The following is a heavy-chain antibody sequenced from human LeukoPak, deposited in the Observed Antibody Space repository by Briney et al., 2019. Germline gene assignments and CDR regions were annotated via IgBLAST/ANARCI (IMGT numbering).Heavy chain of an antibody. Sequence: SETLSLTCTVSGDSIGSYYWSWIRQSPGKGVEWIAYIFYNWRTDSNPSLKSRVTISLDMSKNQLSLNLNSVTAADTAVYYCMRHDYDTSWGLDWFFDLWGGGTLVIVSS. CDR3: MRHDYDTSWGLDWFFDL. CDR1: GDSIGSYY. J-gene: IGHJ2*01. V-gene: IGHV4-59*08. D-gene: IGHD2-2*01. CDR2: IFYNWRT.